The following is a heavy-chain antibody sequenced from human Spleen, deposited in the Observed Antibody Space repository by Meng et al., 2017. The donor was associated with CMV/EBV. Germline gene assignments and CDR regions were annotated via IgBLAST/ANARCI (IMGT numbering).Heavy chain of an antibody. D-gene: IGHD3-10*01. CDR2: IYPNSGGT. CDR1: GYTFTSYG. V-gene: IGHV1-2*02. Sequence: ASVKVSCKASGYTFTSYGISWVRQAPGQGLEWMGWIYPNSGGTNYAQNFQGRVTMTRDTSRSTAYMELSRLRSDDTAVYYCAGLGGSFDYFDSWGQGTLVTVSS. J-gene: IGHJ4*02. CDR3: AGLGGSFDYFDS.